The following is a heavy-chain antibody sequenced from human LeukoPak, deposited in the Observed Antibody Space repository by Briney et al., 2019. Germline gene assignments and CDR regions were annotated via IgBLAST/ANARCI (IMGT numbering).Heavy chain of an antibody. CDR3: AREYYYDSSGQNWFDP. V-gene: IGHV4-30-2*01. Sequence: SEPLSLTCAVSGTSISSGGYSGSWIRRPPGKGLGWIGYIYHSGSTYYNPSLKSRVTISVDRSKNQFSLKLSSVTAADTAVYYCAREYYYDSSGQNWFDPWGQGTLVTVSS. D-gene: IGHD3-22*01. CDR2: IYHSGST. J-gene: IGHJ5*02. CDR1: GTSISSGGYS.